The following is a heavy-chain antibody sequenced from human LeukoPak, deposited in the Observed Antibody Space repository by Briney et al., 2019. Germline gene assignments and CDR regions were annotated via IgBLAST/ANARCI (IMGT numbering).Heavy chain of an antibody. Sequence: GGSLRLSCAAPGFTFSDCYMTWIRQAPGKGLEYISYIGGSGGDITYADSVRGRFTVSRDNAKNSLYLQMNSLRVEDTAVYYCARYARELDYWGQGSLVTVSS. D-gene: IGHD2-2*01. CDR1: GFTFSDCY. V-gene: IGHV3-11*01. CDR2: IGGSGGDI. CDR3: ARYARELDY. J-gene: IGHJ4*02.